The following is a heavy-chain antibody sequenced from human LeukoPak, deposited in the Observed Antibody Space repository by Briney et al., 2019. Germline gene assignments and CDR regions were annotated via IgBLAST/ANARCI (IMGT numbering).Heavy chain of an antibody. D-gene: IGHD6-19*01. CDR2: IYTSGST. J-gene: IGHJ4*02. Sequence: SETLSLTCTVSGGSISSYYWSWIRQPAGKGLEWIGRIYTSGSTNYNPSLKSRVTMSVDTSKNQFSLKLSSVTAADTAVYYCARDLASHTEYSSGWYYFDYWGQGTLVTVSS. CDR1: GGSISSYY. V-gene: IGHV4-4*07. CDR3: ARDLASHTEYSSGWYYFDY.